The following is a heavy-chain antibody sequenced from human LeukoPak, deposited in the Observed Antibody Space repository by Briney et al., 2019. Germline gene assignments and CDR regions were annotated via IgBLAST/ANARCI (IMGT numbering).Heavy chain of an antibody. D-gene: IGHD6-13*01. CDR2: IKQDGSEN. Sequence: PGGSLRLSCAASGFTLSTYWMSWVRQAPGKGLEWVANIKQDGSENYYVDSVKGRFTISRDNAKNSLYLQMNSLRVEDTAVYYCARGYFSSSGRGMDVWGQGTTVTVSS. V-gene: IGHV3-7*01. J-gene: IGHJ6*02. CDR3: ARGYFSSSGRGMDV. CDR1: GFTLSTYW.